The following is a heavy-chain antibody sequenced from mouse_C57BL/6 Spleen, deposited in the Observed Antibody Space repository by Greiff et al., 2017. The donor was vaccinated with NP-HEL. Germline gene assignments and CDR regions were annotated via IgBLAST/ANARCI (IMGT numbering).Heavy chain of an antibody. J-gene: IGHJ2*01. V-gene: IGHV1-55*01. Sequence: QVQLQQPGAELVKPGASVKMSCKASGYTFTSYWITWVKQRPGQGLEWIGDIYPGSGSTNYNEKFKSKATLTVDTSSSTAYMQLSSLTSEDSAVYYCARPFYGSSYEDYFDYWGQGTTLTVSS. CDR2: IYPGSGST. CDR1: GYTFTSYW. D-gene: IGHD1-1*01. CDR3: ARPFYGSSYEDYFDY.